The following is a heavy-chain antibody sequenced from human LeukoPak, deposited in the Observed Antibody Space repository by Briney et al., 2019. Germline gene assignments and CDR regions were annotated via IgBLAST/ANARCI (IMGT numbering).Heavy chain of an antibody. CDR2: IKQDGSER. J-gene: IGHJ4*02. D-gene: IGHD1-26*01. CDR1: KFTFTNYW. V-gene: IGHV3-7*05. Sequence: GGSLTLSCAASKFTFTNYWMSWVRLAPGKGLEWVANIKQDGSERYYVDSVKDRFTISRDNTENSLYLQMNSLRAEDTAVYYCARDIRLSYVGSTYFDHWGQGTLVTVSS. CDR3: ARDIRLSYVGSTYFDH.